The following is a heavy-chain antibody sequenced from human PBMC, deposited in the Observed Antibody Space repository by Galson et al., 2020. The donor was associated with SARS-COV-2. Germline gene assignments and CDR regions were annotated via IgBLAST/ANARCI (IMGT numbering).Heavy chain of an antibody. D-gene: IGHD3-3*01. CDR1: GCSISSGCYY. J-gene: IGHJ4*02. CDR3: ARVPRTIFGVVTHFDY. V-gene: IGHV4-31*03. CDR2: IYYSGST. Sequence: SETLSLTCTVSGCSISSGCYYCSWIRQHPGKGLEWIGYIYYSGSTYYNPSLKSRVTISVDTSKNQFSLKLTSVTAADTAVYYCARVPRTIFGVVTHFDYWGQGTLVTVSS.